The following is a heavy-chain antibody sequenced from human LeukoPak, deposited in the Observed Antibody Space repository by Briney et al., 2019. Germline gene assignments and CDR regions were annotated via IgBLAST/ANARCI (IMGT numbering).Heavy chain of an antibody. J-gene: IGHJ6*02. Sequence: PSETLSLTCAVYGGSFSGYYWSWIRQPPGKGLEWIGEINHSGSTNYNPSLKSRVTISVDTSKNQFSLMLSSVTAADTAVYYCARGRYSSGWYYGMDVWGQGTTVTVSS. D-gene: IGHD6-19*01. CDR1: GGSFSGYY. CDR3: ARGRYSSGWYYGMDV. V-gene: IGHV4-34*01. CDR2: INHSGST.